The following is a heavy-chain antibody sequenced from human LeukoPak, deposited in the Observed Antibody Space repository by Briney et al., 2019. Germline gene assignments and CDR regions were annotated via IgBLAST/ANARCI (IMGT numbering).Heavy chain of an antibody. Sequence: ASVKVSCKASGYTFTSYYMHWVRQAPGQGLEWMGIINPSGGSTSYAQKFQGRVTMTRDTSTSTVYMELSSLRSEDTDVYYCAGDGLEWFRYQIGYDAFDIWGQGTMVTVSS. CDR1: GYTFTSYY. V-gene: IGHV1-46*01. J-gene: IGHJ3*02. CDR2: INPSGGST. CDR3: AGDGLEWFRYQIGYDAFDI. D-gene: IGHD3-3*01.